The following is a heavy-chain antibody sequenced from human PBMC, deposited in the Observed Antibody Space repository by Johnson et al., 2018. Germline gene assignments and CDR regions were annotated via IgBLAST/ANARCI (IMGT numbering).Heavy chain of an antibody. CDR3: GRVGVGKYSMDV. J-gene: IGHJ6*02. Sequence: VQLVQSGGGLVQPGGSLRLSCVGSGFTFSGYSMNWVRQAPGKGLEWISYIRSSSNEIQYAGAGKGRFTISREKAETSVYLQMNSLRDEDTAVYYWGRVGVGKYSMDVWGQGTTVTVSS. V-gene: IGHV3-48*02. CDR1: GFTFSGYS. D-gene: IGHD2-15*01. CDR2: IRSSSNEI.